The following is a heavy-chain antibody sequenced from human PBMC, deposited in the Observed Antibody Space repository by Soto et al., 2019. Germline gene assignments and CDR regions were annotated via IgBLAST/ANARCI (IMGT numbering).Heavy chain of an antibody. CDR3: ARDGPPGY. V-gene: IGHV4-61*01. CDR2: IYYTGST. J-gene: IGHJ4*02. CDR1: GGSISSSSYY. Sequence: PSETLSLTCTVSGGSISSSSYYWSWIRQPPGKGPEWIGYIYYTGSTKYNPSLKSRVTISRDTSKNQFSLKLISVTAADTAVYYCARDGPPGYWGQGILVTVSS.